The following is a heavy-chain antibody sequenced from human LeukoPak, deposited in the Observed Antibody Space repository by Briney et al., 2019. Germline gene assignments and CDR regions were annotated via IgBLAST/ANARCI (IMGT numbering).Heavy chain of an antibody. J-gene: IGHJ5*02. CDR1: GFTFSSYA. Sequence: GGSLRLSCSASGFTFSSYAMHWVRQAPGKGLEYVSAISSNGGSTYYADSVKGRFTISRDNSKNTLYLQMSSLRAEDTAVYYCVKDGRATGTTGTPINWFDPWGQGTLVTVSS. D-gene: IGHD1-1*01. V-gene: IGHV3-64D*06. CDR3: VKDGRATGTTGTPINWFDP. CDR2: ISSNGGST.